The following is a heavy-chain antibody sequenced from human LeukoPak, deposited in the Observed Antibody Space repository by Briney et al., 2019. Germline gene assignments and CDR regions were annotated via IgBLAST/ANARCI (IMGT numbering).Heavy chain of an antibody. Sequence: GGSLRLSCVASGFTVSTNHMNWVRQAPGRGLEWVSVIHNRGSTYYADSVKGRFTISRDNSKNTLYLQLNSLRVEDTAVYYCATSIVGFTYDEHFQHWGQGTLVTVSS. J-gene: IGHJ1*01. V-gene: IGHV3-53*01. CDR2: IHNRGST. CDR1: GFTVSTNH. CDR3: ATSIVGFTYDEHFQH. D-gene: IGHD1-26*01.